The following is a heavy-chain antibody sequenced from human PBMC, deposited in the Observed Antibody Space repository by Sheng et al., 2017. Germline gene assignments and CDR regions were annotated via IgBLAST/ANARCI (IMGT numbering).Heavy chain of an antibody. J-gene: IGHJ5*02. CDR2: INHSGST. D-gene: IGHD3-10*01. CDR3: ARVSNVLLWFGEVRNWFDP. Sequence: QVQLQQWGAGLLKPSETLSLTCAVYGGSFSGYYWSWIRQPPGKGLEWIGEINHSGSTNYNPSLKSRVTISVDTSKNQFSLKLSSVTAADTAVYYCARVSNVLLWFGEVRNWFDPWGQGTLVTVSS. CDR1: GGSFSGYY. V-gene: IGHV4-34*01.